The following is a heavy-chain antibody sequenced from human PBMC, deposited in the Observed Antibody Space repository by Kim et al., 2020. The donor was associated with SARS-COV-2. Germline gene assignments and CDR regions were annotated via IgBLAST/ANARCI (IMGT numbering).Heavy chain of an antibody. CDR3: TRHLSGSSWFDY. CDR2: IDSSGST. CDR1: GGSISSSTYS. Sequence: GGSISSSTYSWTWFRQPPGDELEWIGGIDSSGSTYYNPSLKSRVTLSVETSKNQFSLKLSSVTAADTAVFYCTRHLSGSSWFDYWGQGTLAT. J-gene: IGHJ4*02. D-gene: IGHD6-13*01. V-gene: IGHV4-39*01.